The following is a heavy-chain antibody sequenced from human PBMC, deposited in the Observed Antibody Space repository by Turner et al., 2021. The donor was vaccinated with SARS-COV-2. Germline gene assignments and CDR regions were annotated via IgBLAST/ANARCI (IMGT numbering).Heavy chain of an antibody. D-gene: IGHD6-13*01. V-gene: IGHV4-39*01. Sequence: LQLQESGPGLVKPSATLSLTCTVSGGSISSSSYYWGLVRQPPGKGLEWIGSIYYSGNTYYNPTLNSQVTISGDTSKNQFSLKLNSLTAADTAVDYGARHWGVAAAAYLARFDPWGQGTLVTVSS. CDR3: ARHWGVAAAAYLARFDP. CDR2: IYYSGNT. J-gene: IGHJ5*02. CDR1: GGSISSSSYY.